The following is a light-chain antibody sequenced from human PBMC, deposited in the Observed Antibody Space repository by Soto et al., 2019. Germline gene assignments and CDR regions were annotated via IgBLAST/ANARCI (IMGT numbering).Light chain of an antibody. J-gene: IGLJ1*01. CDR1: SSNIGDNF. CDR2: DNH. CDR3: GTWDTSLSGFV. V-gene: IGLV1-51*01. Sequence: QSVLTQPPSVSAAPGQKVTISCSGSSSNIGDNFVSWYQHLPGTAPKLLLYDNHKRPSRIPDRFSGSKSGTSATLGITGPETGDEADYYCGTWDTSLSGFVFGTGTKVTVL.